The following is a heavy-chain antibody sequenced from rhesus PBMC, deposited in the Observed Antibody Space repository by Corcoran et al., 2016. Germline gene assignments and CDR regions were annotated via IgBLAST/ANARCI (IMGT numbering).Heavy chain of an antibody. V-gene: IGHV4-76*01. D-gene: IGHD4-23*01. CDR1: GYSISSGYD. J-gene: IGHJ4*01. CDR2: IYGSSGNT. Sequence: QVQLQESGPGVVKPSETLSLTCAVSGYSISSGYDWSWIRQPPGKGLEWIGYIYGSSGNTHSTPSLEDRVTISKATSKNQFSLKLSSVTAADTAVYYCARGYSNYDYFDYWGQGVLVTVSS. CDR3: ARGYSNYDYFDY.